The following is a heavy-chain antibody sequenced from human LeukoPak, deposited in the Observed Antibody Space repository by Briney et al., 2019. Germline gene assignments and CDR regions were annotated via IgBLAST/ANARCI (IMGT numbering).Heavy chain of an antibody. J-gene: IGHJ4*02. V-gene: IGHV4-4*07. Sequence: KPSETLSLTCTVSGGSISSYYWSWIRQPAGKGLEWIGRIYTSGSTNYNPSLKSRVTVSVDTSKNQFSLKLSSVTAADTAVYYCAREVSYDSSGYYTGTLDYWGQGTLVTVSS. CDR3: AREVSYDSSGYYTGTLDY. CDR1: GGSISSYY. CDR2: IYTSGST. D-gene: IGHD3-22*01.